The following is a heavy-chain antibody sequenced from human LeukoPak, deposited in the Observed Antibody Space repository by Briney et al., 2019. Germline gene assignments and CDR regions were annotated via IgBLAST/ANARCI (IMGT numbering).Heavy chain of an antibody. CDR1: GGSVSSYY. J-gene: IGHJ4*02. D-gene: IGHD6-19*01. CDR2: ISSSGST. V-gene: IGHV4-4*07. CDR3: ARDMGSGWYSD. Sequence: SETLSLTCTVSGGSVSSYYWSWIRQPAGKGLEWIGRISSSGSTNYNPSLKSRISMSGDTSKKQFSLKLTSVTAADTAMYYCARDMGSGWYSDWGQGTLVTVSS.